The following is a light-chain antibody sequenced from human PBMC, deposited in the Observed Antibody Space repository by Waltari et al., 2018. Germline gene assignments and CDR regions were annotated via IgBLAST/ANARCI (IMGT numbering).Light chain of an antibody. CDR3: CSYAGSAVSV. Sequence: QSALTQTATVSGSPGQSIPISCSGASSDIGKYNLASWYQQHPGKAPTLIIYDVNKRPSGVSNRFSGSKSGNTAFLTISGLQTADEADYYCCSYAGSAVSVFGGGTKLTVL. J-gene: IGLJ3*02. CDR2: DVN. V-gene: IGLV2-23*02. CDR1: SSDIGKYNL.